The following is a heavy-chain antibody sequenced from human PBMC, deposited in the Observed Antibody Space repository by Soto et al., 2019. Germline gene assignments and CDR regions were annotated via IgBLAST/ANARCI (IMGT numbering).Heavy chain of an antibody. V-gene: IGHV4-31*03. CDR1: GGSISSGGYY. CDR2: IYYSGNT. D-gene: IGHD3-10*01. J-gene: IGHJ4*01. CDR3: ARAVITYSGSGSYYNQFDF. Sequence: SETLSLTCTVSGGSISSGGYYWSWIRQHPGKGLEWIGYIYYSGNTYYNPSLKSRVTISVDTSKNQFSLKLNSVTAADTAMYYCARAVITYSGSGSYYNQFDFWGHGTLVTVS.